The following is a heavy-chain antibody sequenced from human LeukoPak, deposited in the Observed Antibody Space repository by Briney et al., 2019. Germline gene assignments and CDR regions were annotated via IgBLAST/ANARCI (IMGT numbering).Heavy chain of an antibody. J-gene: IGHJ5*02. V-gene: IGHV4-59*01. CDR3: ARSTGYYIGLTPWFDP. D-gene: IGHD3-9*01. CDR2: IYYSGST. Sequence: SETLSLTCTVSGGSISSYYWSWIRQPPGKGLEWIGYIYYSGSTNYNPSLKSRVTISVDTSKNQFSLKLSSVTAADTAVYYCARSTGYYIGLTPWFDPWGQGTLVTVCS. CDR1: GGSISSYY.